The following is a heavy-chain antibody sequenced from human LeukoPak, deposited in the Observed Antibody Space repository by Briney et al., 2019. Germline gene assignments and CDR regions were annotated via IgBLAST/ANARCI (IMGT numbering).Heavy chain of an antibody. D-gene: IGHD5-18*01. CDR3: ARGNSYGSLFDF. CDR1: GGSFSGYY. Sequence: SETLSLTCAVYGGSFSGYYWSWIRQPPGKGLEWIGEINHSGSTNYNPSLKSRVTILVDTSKNQFSLKLSSVTAADTAVYYCARGNSYGSLFDFWGQGTLVTVSS. V-gene: IGHV4-34*01. CDR2: INHSGST. J-gene: IGHJ4*02.